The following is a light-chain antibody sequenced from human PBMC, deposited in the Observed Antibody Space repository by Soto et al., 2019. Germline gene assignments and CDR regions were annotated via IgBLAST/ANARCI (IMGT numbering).Light chain of an antibody. CDR1: SSNVGGYNY. CDR3: CSYAASYTLL. J-gene: IGLJ3*02. V-gene: IGLV2-11*01. Sequence: QSALTQPRSVSASPGQSVTISCTGTSSNVGGYNYVSWYQQNPGKDPKLMIYDASKRPPGVPDRFSGSKSGNAAFLTISGLQVEDEADYYCCSYAASYTLLFGGGTKLTVL. CDR2: DAS.